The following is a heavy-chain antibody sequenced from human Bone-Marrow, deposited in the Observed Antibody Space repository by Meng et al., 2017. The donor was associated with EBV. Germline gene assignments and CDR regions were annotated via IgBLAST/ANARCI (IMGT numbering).Heavy chain of an antibody. V-gene: IGHV3-30*04. Sequence: QVQLVXXXXXXVQXGXXXGLSXXAAGFIFSTYAMHWVRQAPGKGLDWVAVISYEGTNKYYADSVKGRFTISRDNSKNTLYLQMNSLRSEDTAIYYCARGVYDSSGWAGGFDSWGQGTLVTVSS. CDR1: GFIFSTYA. D-gene: IGHD3-22*01. CDR2: ISYEGTNK. CDR3: ARGVYDSSGWAGGFDS. J-gene: IGHJ4*02.